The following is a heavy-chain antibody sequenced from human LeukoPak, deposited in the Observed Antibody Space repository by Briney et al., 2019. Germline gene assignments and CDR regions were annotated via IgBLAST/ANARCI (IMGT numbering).Heavy chain of an antibody. Sequence: PGGSLRLSCAASGFTFSSYSMNWVRQAPGKGLEWVSYISSSSSTIYYADSVKGRFTISRDNAKNSLYLEMNSLRAEDTAVYYCAVLLWFGEFEPYGMDVWGQGTTVTVSS. CDR2: ISSSSSTI. V-gene: IGHV3-48*04. J-gene: IGHJ6*02. CDR1: GFTFSSYS. CDR3: AVLLWFGEFEPYGMDV. D-gene: IGHD3-10*01.